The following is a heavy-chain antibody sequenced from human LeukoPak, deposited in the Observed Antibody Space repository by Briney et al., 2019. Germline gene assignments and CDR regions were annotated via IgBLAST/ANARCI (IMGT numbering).Heavy chain of an antibody. V-gene: IGHV1-69*13. J-gene: IGHJ4*02. CDR1: GGTFSSYA. Sequence: GASVKVSCKASGGTFSSYAISWVRQAPGQGLEWMGGIIPIFGTANYAQKFQGRVTITADESTSTAYMELSSLRSEDTAVYYCARIITMVRGVIIRVGARGAFDIWGQGTLVTVSS. D-gene: IGHD3-10*01. CDR3: ARIITMVRGVIIRVGARGAFDI. CDR2: IIPIFGTA.